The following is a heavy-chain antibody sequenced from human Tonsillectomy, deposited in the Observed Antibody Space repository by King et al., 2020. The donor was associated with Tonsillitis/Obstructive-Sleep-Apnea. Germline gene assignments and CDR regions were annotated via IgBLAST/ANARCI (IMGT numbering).Heavy chain of an antibody. D-gene: IGHD2-2*01. CDR3: ARGYCSSATSYGGENFDY. CDR2: IGTAGDT. CDR1: GFTLSNYD. J-gene: IGHJ4*02. Sequence: VQLVESGGGLVQPGGSLRLSCAASGFTLSNYDMHWVRQATGKGLEWVSAIGTAGDTYYPGSVKGRFTISRDNAKNSLYLQMNSLRVGDTAVYYCARGYCSSATSYGGENFDYWGQGTLVTVSS. V-gene: IGHV3-13*04.